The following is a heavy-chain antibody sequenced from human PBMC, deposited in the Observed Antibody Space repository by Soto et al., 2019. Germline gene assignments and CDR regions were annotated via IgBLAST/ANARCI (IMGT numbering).Heavy chain of an antibody. CDR2: ISGSGGST. J-gene: IGHJ3*02. D-gene: IGHD3-22*01. V-gene: IGHV3-23*01. Sequence: GGSLRLSCAASGFSFSSYAMSWVRQAPGKGLEWVSAISGSGGSTYYADSVKGRFTISRDNSKNTLYLQMNSLRAEDTAVYYCARVVITTLAAFDIWGQGTMVSVSS. CDR1: GFSFSSYA. CDR3: ARVVITTLAAFDI.